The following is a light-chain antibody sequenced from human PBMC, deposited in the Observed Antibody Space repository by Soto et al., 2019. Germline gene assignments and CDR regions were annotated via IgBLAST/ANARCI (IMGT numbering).Light chain of an antibody. CDR3: QHYASSPLT. CDR1: QILSGTY. J-gene: IGKJ4*01. V-gene: IGKV3-20*01. CDR2: AAS. Sequence: DIVLTQSPDTLSLSPGESATLSCRASQILSGTYLAWYQQKLGQSPRLLIYAASTRATGVPDRFSGSGSGTDFTLTISRLEPEDFAVYYCQHYASSPLTFGGGTKVEIK.